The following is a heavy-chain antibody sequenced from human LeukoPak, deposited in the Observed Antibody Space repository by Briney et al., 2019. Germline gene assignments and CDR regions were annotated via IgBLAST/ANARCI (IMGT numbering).Heavy chain of an antibody. Sequence: ASVKVSCKASGYTFTGYYMHWVRQAPGQGLEWMGWINPNSGGTNYAQKFQGRVTMTRDTPISTAYMELSRLRSDDTAVYYCARALEYSSGAGLIFDYWGQGTLVIVSS. CDR1: GYTFTGYY. CDR3: ARALEYSSGAGLIFDY. CDR2: INPNSGGT. V-gene: IGHV1-2*02. J-gene: IGHJ4*02. D-gene: IGHD6-19*01.